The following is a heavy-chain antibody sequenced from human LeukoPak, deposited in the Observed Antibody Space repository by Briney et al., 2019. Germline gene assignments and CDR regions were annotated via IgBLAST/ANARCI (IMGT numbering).Heavy chain of an antibody. CDR1: GFTFSDTY. V-gene: IGHV3-66*02. CDR3: ARDPSNPTAFDY. Sequence: GGSLTLSCAASGFTFSDTYMSWVRQAPGKGLEGVSFINSGWNTHYADSVRGRFTISRDSSKNTLYLQMNSLRAEDTAVYYCARDPSNPTAFDYWGQGTLVTVSS. D-gene: IGHD6-6*01. J-gene: IGHJ4*02. CDR2: INSGWNT.